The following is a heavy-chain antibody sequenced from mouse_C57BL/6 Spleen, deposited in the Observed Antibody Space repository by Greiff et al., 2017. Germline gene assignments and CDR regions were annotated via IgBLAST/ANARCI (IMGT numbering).Heavy chain of an antibody. D-gene: IGHD1-1*01. CDR3: ASSGYYYCSSFDY. CDR2: IYPSDSET. CDR1: GYTFTSYW. J-gene: IGHJ2*01. Sequence: QVQLQQPGAELVRPGSSVKLSCKASGYTFTSYWMDWVKQRPGQGLEWIGNIYPSDSETNYNQKFKDKATLTVDKSSSTAYMQLSSLTSEDSAVYYCASSGYYYCSSFDYWGHGTTLTFSS. V-gene: IGHV1-61*01.